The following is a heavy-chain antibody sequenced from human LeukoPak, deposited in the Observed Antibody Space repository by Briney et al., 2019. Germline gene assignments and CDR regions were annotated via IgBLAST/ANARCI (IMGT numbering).Heavy chain of an antibody. J-gene: IGHJ4*02. CDR3: ARDPSPYYYDSSGYYSYYFDY. CDR2: IIPIFGTA. V-gene: IGHV1-69*05. CDR1: GGTFSSYA. Sequence: SVKVSCKASGGTFSSYAISWVRQAPGQGLEWMGRIIPIFGTANHAQKFQGRVTITTDESMSTAYMELSSLRSEDTAVYYCARDPSPYYYDSSGYYSYYFDYWGQGTLVTVSS. D-gene: IGHD3-22*01.